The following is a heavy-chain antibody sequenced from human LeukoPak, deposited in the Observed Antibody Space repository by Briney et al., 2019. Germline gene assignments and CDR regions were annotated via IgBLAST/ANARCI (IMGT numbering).Heavy chain of an antibody. V-gene: IGHV4-59*12. D-gene: IGHD6-19*01. CDR3: ARGIAVAYFDY. CDR1: GGSISTYY. Sequence: SETLSLTCTVSGGSISTYYWSWIRQPPGKGLEWIGYIYYSGSTNYNPSLKSRVTISVDTSKNQFSLKLSSVTAADTAVYYCARGIAVAYFDYWGQGTLVTVSS. J-gene: IGHJ4*02. CDR2: IYYSGST.